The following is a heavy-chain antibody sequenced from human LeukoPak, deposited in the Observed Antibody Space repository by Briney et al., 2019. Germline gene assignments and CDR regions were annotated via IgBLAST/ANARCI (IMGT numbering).Heavy chain of an antibody. D-gene: IGHD3-3*01. Sequence: PGGSLRLSCAASGSTFTSAWMSWVRQAPGKGLEWVGRIKGKTAAGAPDYVASVKGRFTISRDDSKNTLFLQMNSLKTEGTAVYYCITGDYDFWSGFYSPNHYFDYWGQGTLVTVSS. CDR3: ITGDYDFWSGFYSPNHYFDY. V-gene: IGHV3-15*01. CDR1: GSTFTSAW. CDR2: IKGKTAAGAP. J-gene: IGHJ4*02.